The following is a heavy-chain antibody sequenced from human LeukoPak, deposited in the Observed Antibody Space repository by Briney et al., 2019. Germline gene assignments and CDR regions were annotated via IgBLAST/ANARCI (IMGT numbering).Heavy chain of an antibody. V-gene: IGHV3-30*03. CDR1: GFTFSSYG. CDR3: TRGGYSTSWYWIY. CDR2: ISYDGSNK. D-gene: IGHD2-2*01. Sequence: GRSLRLSCAASGFTFSSYGMHWVRQAPGKGLEWVAVISYDGSNKYYADSVKGRFTISRDNSKNTLYLQMNSLRAEDTAVYHCTRGGYSTSWYWIYWGPGTLVTVSS. J-gene: IGHJ4*02.